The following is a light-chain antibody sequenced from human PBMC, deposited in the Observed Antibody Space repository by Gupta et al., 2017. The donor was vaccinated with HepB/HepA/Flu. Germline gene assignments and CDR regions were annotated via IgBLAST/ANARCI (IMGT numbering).Light chain of an antibody. V-gene: IGKV3-15*01. J-gene: IGKJ1*01. CDR2: EAS. CDR3: HQYYDWPPVVT. CDR1: DNIRQK. Sequence: VLSQSPASVYLSPGETIILSCRATDNIRQKLDLYQQKGGQATRLLIHEASIRATGVPPRLSGSGSQTDFTLTITSLQPEDFGIYYCHQYYDWPPVVTFGRGTRVEVK.